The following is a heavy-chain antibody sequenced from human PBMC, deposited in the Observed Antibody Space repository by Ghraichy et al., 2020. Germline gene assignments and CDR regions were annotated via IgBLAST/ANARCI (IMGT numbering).Heavy chain of an antibody. CDR3: ASSITMIVVVISYYFDY. CDR1: GGSISSSSYY. J-gene: IGHJ4*02. Sequence: SETLSLTCTVSGGSISSSSYYWGWIRQPPGKGLEWIGSIYYSGSTYYNPSLKSRVTISVDTSKNQFSLKLSSVTAADTAVYYCASSITMIVVVISYYFDYWGQGTLVTVSS. D-gene: IGHD3-22*01. CDR2: IYYSGST. V-gene: IGHV4-39*01.